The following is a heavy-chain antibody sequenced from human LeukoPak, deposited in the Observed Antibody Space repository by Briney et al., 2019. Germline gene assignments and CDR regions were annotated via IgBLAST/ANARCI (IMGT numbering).Heavy chain of an antibody. J-gene: IGHJ4*02. CDR1: GGSFSGYY. D-gene: IGHD2-2*01. V-gene: IGHV4-34*01. CDR3: ARGGMSSPFDY. CDR2: INHSGST. Sequence: PSETLSLTCAVYGGSFSGYYWSWIRRPPGKGLEWIGEINHSGSTNYNPSLKSRVTISVDTSKNQFSLKLSSVTAADTAVYYCARGGMSSPFDYWGQGTLVTVSS.